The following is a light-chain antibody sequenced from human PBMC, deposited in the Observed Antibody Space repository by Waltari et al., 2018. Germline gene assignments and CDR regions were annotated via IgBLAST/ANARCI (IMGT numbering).Light chain of an antibody. CDR3: QQSYSTPSIT. CDR1: QSISSY. J-gene: IGKJ5*01. V-gene: IGKV1-39*01. CDR2: AAS. Sequence: DIQMTQSPSSLSASVGDRVTITCRASQSISSYLNWYQQKPGKAPKRLIYAASSLQSGGQSRISGSGSGTDFTLTISSLQPEDFATYYCQQSYSTPSITFGQGTRLEIK.